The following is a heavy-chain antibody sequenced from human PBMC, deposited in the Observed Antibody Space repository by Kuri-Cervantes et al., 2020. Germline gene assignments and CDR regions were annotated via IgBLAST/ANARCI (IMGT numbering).Heavy chain of an antibody. CDR2: ISYDGSNK. Sequence: YLKISCAASGFTFSSYGMHWVRQAPGKGLEWVAVISYDGSNKHYADSVKGRFTINRDNSKNTLYLQMNSLRAEDTAVYYCAKDGQWPIDYWGQGTLVTVSS. CDR1: GFTFSSYG. CDR3: AKDGQWPIDY. J-gene: IGHJ4*02. D-gene: IGHD6-19*01. V-gene: IGHV3-30*18.